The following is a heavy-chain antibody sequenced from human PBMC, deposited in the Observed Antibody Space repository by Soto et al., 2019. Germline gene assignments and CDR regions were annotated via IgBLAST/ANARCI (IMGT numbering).Heavy chain of an antibody. CDR1: GFTVSSKY. V-gene: IGHV3-66*01. D-gene: IGHD2-15*01. Sequence: EVQLVESGGGLVQPGGSLRLSCAASGFTVSSKYMTWVRQAPGKGLEWVSLIQSGGTTYYAYSVKGRFTISRDTSENTLHLQIDSLRVEDTAVYYCARDDVLCDGGRCYGIPLDVWVKGTTVTVSS. J-gene: IGHJ6*04. CDR3: ARDDVLCDGGRCYGIPLDV. CDR2: IQSGGTT.